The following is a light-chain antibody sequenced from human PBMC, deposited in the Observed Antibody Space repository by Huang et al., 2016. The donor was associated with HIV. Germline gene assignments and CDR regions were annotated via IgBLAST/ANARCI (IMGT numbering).Light chain of an antibody. CDR1: QTVSSN. J-gene: IGKJ1*01. V-gene: IGKV3-15*01. CDR3: QQYGNWPPWT. CDR2: GAS. Sequence: EIVMTQSPATLAVSPGERATLSCRASQTVSSNLAWYQQKPGQAPSLLIYGASTRATGIPAMFSGGGSGTEFTLTISSLQSEDFAVYYCQQYGNWPPWTFGQGTKVEIK.